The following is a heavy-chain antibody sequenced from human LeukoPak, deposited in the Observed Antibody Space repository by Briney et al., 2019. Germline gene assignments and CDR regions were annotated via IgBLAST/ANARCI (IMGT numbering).Heavy chain of an antibody. CDR1: GFIFSNYG. V-gene: IGHV3-30*18. CDR3: AKEHTSGEIDF. Sequence: GGSLRLSCAASGFIFSNYGMHWVRQAPVKGMEWVAVIAYDGSKGYYADSVKGRFTTSRDNPKNTLYLQMNSLRAEDSAVYYCAKEHTSGEIDFWGQGTLVTVSS. CDR2: IAYDGSKG. J-gene: IGHJ4*02. D-gene: IGHD3-10*01.